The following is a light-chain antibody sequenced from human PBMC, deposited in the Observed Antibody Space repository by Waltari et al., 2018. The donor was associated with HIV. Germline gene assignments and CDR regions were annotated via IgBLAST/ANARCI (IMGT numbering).Light chain of an antibody. V-gene: IGLV1-51*01. CDR3: VTWDHSLGAVV. CDR1: TSNIGSRS. J-gene: IGLJ3*02. CDR2: DDN. Sequence: ISCFGSTSNIGSRSVSWYQRLPGTAPKLLIYDDNERPSGIPDRFSASRSGTSATLGIAGLQTGDEADYYCVTWDHSLGAVVFGGGTKLTVL.